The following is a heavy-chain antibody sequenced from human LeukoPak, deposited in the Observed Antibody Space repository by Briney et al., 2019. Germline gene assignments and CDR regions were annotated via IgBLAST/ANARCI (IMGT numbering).Heavy chain of an antibody. V-gene: IGHV3-9*01. CDR1: GFTFDDYA. CDR2: ISWNSGSI. J-gene: IGHJ4*02. CDR3: VGAIASRGSEY. Sequence: PGRSLRLSCAASGFTFDDYAMHWVRQAPGKGLEWVSGISWNSGSIGYADSVKGRFTISRDNAKNTVYLQMNNLRVDDTAMYYCVGAIASRGSEYWGQGALVTVSS. D-gene: IGHD6-6*01.